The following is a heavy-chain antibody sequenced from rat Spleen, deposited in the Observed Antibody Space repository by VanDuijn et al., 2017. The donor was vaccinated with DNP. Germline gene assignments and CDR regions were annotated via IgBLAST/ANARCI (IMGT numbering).Heavy chain of an antibody. D-gene: IGHD1-7*01. Sequence: EVQLQESGPGLVKPSQSLSLTCSVTDYSINSNYWGWIRRFPGNKMEWIGHINYSGYTSYNPSLKSRLSITRDTSKNHFLLHLNSVTTEDTATYYCARWTRYFDYWGQGIMVTVSS. J-gene: IGHJ2*01. V-gene: IGHV3-1*01. CDR2: INYSGYT. CDR1: DYSINSNY. CDR3: ARWTRYFDY.